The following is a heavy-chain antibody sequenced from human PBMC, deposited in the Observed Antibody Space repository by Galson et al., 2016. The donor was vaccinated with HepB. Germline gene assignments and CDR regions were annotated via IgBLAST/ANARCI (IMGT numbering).Heavy chain of an antibody. Sequence: SLRLSCAASGFTFSTNVMTWVRQAPGKGLEWVSAISADGVGTFYADSVKGRLTISRDNSKNTLYLHINSLRADDTAIYYCVQGSTAPAVWGKGTTVTVSS. J-gene: IGHJ6*04. V-gene: IGHV3-23*01. D-gene: IGHD1-26*01. CDR1: GFTFSTNV. CDR3: VQGSTAPAV. CDR2: ISADGVGT.